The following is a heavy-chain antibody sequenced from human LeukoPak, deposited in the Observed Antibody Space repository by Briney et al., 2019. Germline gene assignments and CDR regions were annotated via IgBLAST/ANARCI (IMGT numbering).Heavy chain of an antibody. D-gene: IGHD5-18*01. Sequence: PSETLSLTCAVYGGSFSGYYWSWIRQPPGKGLEWIGEINHSGSTNYNPSLKSRVTISVDTSKNQFSLKLSSVTAADTAVYYCARVSRRMGYSYAHFDYWGQGTLVTVSS. J-gene: IGHJ4*02. V-gene: IGHV4-34*01. CDR1: GGSFSGYY. CDR2: INHSGST. CDR3: ARVSRRMGYSYAHFDY.